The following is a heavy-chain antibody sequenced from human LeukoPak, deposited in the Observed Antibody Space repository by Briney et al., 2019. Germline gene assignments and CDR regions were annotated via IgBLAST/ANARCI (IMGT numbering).Heavy chain of an antibody. Sequence: ASVKVSCKASGYTFTGYYMHWVRQAPGQGLEWMGWINPNSGGTNYAQKFQGRVTMTRDTSISTAYMELSRLRSDDTAVYYCARDASDYGDPHFDYWGQGTLVTVSS. CDR3: ARDASDYGDPHFDY. D-gene: IGHD4-17*01. V-gene: IGHV1-2*02. CDR1: GYTFTGYY. CDR2: INPNSGGT. J-gene: IGHJ4*02.